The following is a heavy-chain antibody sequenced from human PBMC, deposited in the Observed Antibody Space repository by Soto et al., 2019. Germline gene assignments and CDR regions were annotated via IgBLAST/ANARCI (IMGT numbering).Heavy chain of an antibody. D-gene: IGHD3-22*01. Sequence: SETLSLTCTVSGGSISSGDYYWSWIRQPPGKGLEWIGYIYYSGSTYYNPSLKSRVTISVDTSKNQFSLKLSSVTAADTAVYYCAREGYYYDSSGSVWGQGTLVTVSS. CDR2: IYYSGST. CDR1: GGSISSGDYY. J-gene: IGHJ4*02. CDR3: AREGYYYDSSGSV. V-gene: IGHV4-30-4*01.